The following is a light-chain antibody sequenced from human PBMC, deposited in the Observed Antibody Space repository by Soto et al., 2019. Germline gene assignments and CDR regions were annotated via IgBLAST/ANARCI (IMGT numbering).Light chain of an antibody. Sequence: DIQMTQSPSTLSGSVGDRVTITCRASQTISSWLAWYQQKPGKAPKLLIYKASSLESGVPSRFSGSGSGTEFTLTISSLQPDDFATYYCQQYNSYLWKFGQGTKVDIK. CDR3: QQYNSYLWK. J-gene: IGKJ1*01. CDR1: QTISSW. V-gene: IGKV1-5*03. CDR2: KAS.